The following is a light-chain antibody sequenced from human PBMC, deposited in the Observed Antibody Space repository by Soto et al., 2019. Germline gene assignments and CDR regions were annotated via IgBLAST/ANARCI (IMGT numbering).Light chain of an antibody. CDR3: LIWPSNDCVV. Sequence: QSVLTQPPSSSASPGESAALTCTLPSDIDVGRYKVYWYQQWPGSPPRFLLDYYSDSDKGQGSGVPSRFSGSKDASANTAILLISGLQSDDEADYYCLIWPSNDCVVFGGGTKLTVL. CDR1: SDIDVGRYK. V-gene: IGLV5-37*01. CDR2: YYSDSDK. J-gene: IGLJ2*01.